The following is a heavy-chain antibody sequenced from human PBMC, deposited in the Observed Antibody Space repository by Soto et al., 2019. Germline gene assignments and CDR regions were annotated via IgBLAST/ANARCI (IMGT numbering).Heavy chain of an antibody. V-gene: IGHV1-69*04. CDR2: IIPILGIA. CDR3: ARDYDEDGVCCLGFDP. CDR1: GGTFSSYT. D-gene: IGHD2-8*01. J-gene: IGHJ5*02. Sequence: ASVKVSCKASGGTFSSYTISWVRQAPGQGLEWMGRIIPILGIANYAQKFQGRVTITADKSTSTAYMELSSLRSEDTAVYYCARDYDEDGVCCLGFDPWGQGTLVTVSS.